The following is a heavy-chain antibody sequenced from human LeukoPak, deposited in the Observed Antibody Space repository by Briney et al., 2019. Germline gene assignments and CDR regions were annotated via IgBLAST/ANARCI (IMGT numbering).Heavy chain of an antibody. V-gene: IGHV4-59*01. CDR1: GGSISSYY. CDR3: ARDRARYFDWEGFDY. CDR2: IYCSGST. D-gene: IGHD3-9*01. Sequence: SETLSLTCTVSGGSISSYYWSWVRQPPGKGLEWIGYIYCSGSTNYNPSLKSRVTISVDTSKNQFSLKLSSVTAADTAVYYCARDRARYFDWEGFDYWGQGTLVTVSS. J-gene: IGHJ4*02.